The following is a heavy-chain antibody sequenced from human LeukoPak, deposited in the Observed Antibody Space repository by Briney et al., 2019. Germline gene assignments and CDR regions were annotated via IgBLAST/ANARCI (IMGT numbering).Heavy chain of an antibody. V-gene: IGHV3-30*18. CDR1: GFTFSSYG. Sequence: GGSLRLSCAASGFTFSSYGMHWVRQAPGKGLEWVAVISYDGSNKYYADSVKGRFTISRDNSKNTLYLQMNSLRDEDTAVYYCAKDGGDSVLADYWGQGTLVTVSS. J-gene: IGHJ4*02. D-gene: IGHD4-17*01. CDR2: ISYDGSNK. CDR3: AKDGGDSVLADY.